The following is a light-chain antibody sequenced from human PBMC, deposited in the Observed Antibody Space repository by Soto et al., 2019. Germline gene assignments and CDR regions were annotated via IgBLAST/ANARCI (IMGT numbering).Light chain of an antibody. V-gene: IGKV1-39*01. CDR3: QQYKVYPYT. CDR2: AAS. Sequence: DIQMTQSPSSLSASVGDRVTITCRANQSISTYLNWYQQKPGKAPKLLIYAASNLQSGVSSRFSGSGSGTAFTLTISSLQPADFATYYCQQYKVYPYTFGQGSRLDIQ. CDR1: QSISTY. J-gene: IGKJ2*01.